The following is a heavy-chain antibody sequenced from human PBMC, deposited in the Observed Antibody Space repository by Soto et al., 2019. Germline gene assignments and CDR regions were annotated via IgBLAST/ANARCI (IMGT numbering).Heavy chain of an antibody. CDR3: AIYSSIEARFHY. CDR1: GGSISSGDYY. Sequence: SETLSLTCTVSGGSISSGDYYWSWIRQPPGKGLEWIGYMYYSGSTYYNPSLKSRVTISVDPSKNQFSLKLSPVTAADTAAYYCAIYSSIEARFHYWGQGTLVTVS. CDR2: MYYSGST. J-gene: IGHJ4*02. D-gene: IGHD6-6*01. V-gene: IGHV4-30-4*01.